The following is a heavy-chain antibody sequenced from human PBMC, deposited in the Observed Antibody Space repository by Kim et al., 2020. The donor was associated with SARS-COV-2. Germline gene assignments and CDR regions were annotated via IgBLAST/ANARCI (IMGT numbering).Heavy chain of an antibody. Sequence: PPLKSRVTRSVHTSKNQFSLKLSSVTAADTAVYYCASITGTTSWFDPWGQGTLVTVSS. V-gene: IGHV4-39*01. J-gene: IGHJ5*02. CDR3: ASITGTTSWFDP. D-gene: IGHD1-7*01.